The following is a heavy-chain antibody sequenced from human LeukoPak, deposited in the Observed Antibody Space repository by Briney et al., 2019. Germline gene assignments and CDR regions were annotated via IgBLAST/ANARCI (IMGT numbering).Heavy chain of an antibody. CDR2: IVNDGSTT. J-gene: IGHJ4*02. Sequence: PGGSLRLSCAASGFSFSGNWTHWVRQAPGKGPVWVSRIVNDGSTTNYADSVKGRFTISRDNAKNTLYLQMNSLRAEDTAVYYCARDYYDSSYWGPGTLVTVSS. CDR1: GFSFSGNW. CDR3: ARDYYDSSY. V-gene: IGHV3-74*01. D-gene: IGHD3-22*01.